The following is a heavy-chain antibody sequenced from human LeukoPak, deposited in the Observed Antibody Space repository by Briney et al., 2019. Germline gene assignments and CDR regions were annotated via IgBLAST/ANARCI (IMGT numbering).Heavy chain of an antibody. Sequence: SETLSLTCAVYGGSFSGYYWSWIRQPPGKGLEWIGEINHSGSTNYNPSLKSRATISVDTSKNQFSLKLSSVTAADTAVYYCARVFRFGEWYNWFDPCVQGTLVTVSS. V-gene: IGHV4-34*01. CDR2: INHSGST. J-gene: IGHJ5*02. D-gene: IGHD3-10*01. CDR1: GGSFSGYY. CDR3: ARVFRFGEWYNWFDP.